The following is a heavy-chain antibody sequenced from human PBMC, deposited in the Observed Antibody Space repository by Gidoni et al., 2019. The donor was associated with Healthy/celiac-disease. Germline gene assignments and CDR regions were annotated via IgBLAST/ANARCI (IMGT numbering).Heavy chain of an antibody. D-gene: IGHD3-16*01. V-gene: IGHV4-61*01. CDR1: GDSVSSGRYY. CDR3: ARAWGWPYNWFDP. CDR2: SYYRGST. J-gene: IGHJ5*02. Sequence: QVQLQESAPGLVKPSETLSLPCTVPGDSVSSGRYYWSRLRLHPGTGLGWIGYSYYRGSTNYNPSLKSRVTISVDTSKNQFSLKLSSVTAADTAVYYCARAWGWPYNWFDPWGQGTRVTVSS.